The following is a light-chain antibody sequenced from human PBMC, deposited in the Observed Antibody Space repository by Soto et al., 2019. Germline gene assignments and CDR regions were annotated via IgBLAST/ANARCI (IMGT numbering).Light chain of an antibody. V-gene: IGLV2-14*01. CDR1: SSDVGGYNY. CDR3: SSYTSSSTRV. J-gene: IGLJ1*01. CDR2: DVS. Sequence: QSALTQPASESGSPGQSITISCTGTSSDVGGYNYVSWYQQHPGKAPKLMIYDVSNRPSGVSNRFSGSKSAHTASLTISGLQAEGEADYYCSSYTSSSTRVFGTGTKLTFL.